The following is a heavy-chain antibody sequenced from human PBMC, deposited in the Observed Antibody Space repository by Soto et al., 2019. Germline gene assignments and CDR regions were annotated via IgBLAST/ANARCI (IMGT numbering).Heavy chain of an antibody. J-gene: IGHJ6*02. CDR2: ITSNGGNT. CDR3: AGRIPFGYGMDV. Sequence: EVQLVESGGGLVQPGGSLRLSCAASGFTFSSYAMHWVRQAPGKGLEYVSVITSNGGNTDYASFVKGRFTISRDNSKNTLYLQMGRLRAEDMAVYYCAGRIPFGYGMDVWGQGTTVTVSS. V-gene: IGHV3-64*01. CDR1: GFTFSSYA. D-gene: IGHD2-21*01.